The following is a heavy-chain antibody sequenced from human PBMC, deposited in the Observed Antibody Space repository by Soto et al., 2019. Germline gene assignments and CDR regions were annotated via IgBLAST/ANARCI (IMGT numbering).Heavy chain of an antibody. D-gene: IGHD6-13*01. V-gene: IGHV3-30-3*01. Sequence: QVQLVESGGGVVQPGRSLRLSCAASGFTFSSYAMHWVRQAPGKGLEWVAVISYDGSNKYYADSVKGRFTISRDNSKKTLYLQMNSLRAEDTAVYYCARDYIAAAPYGMDVWGQGTTVTVSS. CDR3: ARDYIAAAPYGMDV. J-gene: IGHJ6*02. CDR2: ISYDGSNK. CDR1: GFTFSSYA.